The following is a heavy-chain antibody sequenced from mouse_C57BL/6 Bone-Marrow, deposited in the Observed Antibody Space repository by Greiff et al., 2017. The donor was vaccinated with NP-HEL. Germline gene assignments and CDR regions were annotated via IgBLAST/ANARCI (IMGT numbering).Heavy chain of an antibody. D-gene: IGHD3-2*02. V-gene: IGHV1-82*01. CDR2: IYPGDGDT. CDR1: GYAFSSSW. Sequence: VQLVESGPELVKPGASVKISCKASGYAFSSSWMNWVKQRPGKGLEWIGRIYPGDGDTNYNGKFKGKATLTADKSSSTAYMQLSSLTSEDSAVYFCARLLRLRFAYWGQGTLVTVSA. CDR3: ARLLRLRFAY. J-gene: IGHJ3*01.